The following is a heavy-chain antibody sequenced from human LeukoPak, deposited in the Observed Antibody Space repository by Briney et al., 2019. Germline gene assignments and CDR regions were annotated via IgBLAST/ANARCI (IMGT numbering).Heavy chain of an antibody. V-gene: IGHV3-15*01. D-gene: IGHD2-2*02. Sequence: PGRSLRHSCVASGVTFSNAWMSWVRQAPGKGVEWGGRIKSRPDGGATDYAAPVKDRFTISRDDSKNTLYLKMNSLKTEDTAVYYCTTDLPICSSTSCYNYWGQGTLVSVSS. CDR1: GVTFSNAW. J-gene: IGHJ4*02. CDR3: TTDLPICSSTSCYNY. CDR2: IKSRPDGGAT.